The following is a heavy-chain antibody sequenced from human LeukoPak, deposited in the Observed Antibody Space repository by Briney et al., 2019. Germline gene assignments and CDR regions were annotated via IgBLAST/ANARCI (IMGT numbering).Heavy chain of an antibody. D-gene: IGHD2-15*01. CDR3: AKICSGGSCFPDY. V-gene: IGHV3-30*02. CDR2: MPYGGSNK. J-gene: IGHJ4*02. CDR1: GLRFSTYV. Sequence: GGSVRLSLVVAGLRFSTYVMHRVGQTPGTGLDGVALMPYGGSNKDCVDSVKCRFTICRENSKNTLYLQMDRLRAEDTAVYYCAKICSGGSCFPDYGGQGTLVTV.